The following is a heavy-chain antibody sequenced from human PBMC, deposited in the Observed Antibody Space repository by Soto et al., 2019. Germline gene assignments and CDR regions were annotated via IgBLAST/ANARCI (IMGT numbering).Heavy chain of an antibody. J-gene: IGHJ6*02. Sequence: EVQLVETGGGLIQPGGSLRLSCAASGFTVSSNYMSWVRQAPGKGLEWVSVIYSGGSTYYADSVKGRFTISRDNSKNTLYLQMNSLRAEDTAVYYCASTNTAMVHPDGYYYYYGMDVWGQGTTVTVSS. CDR2: IYSGGST. CDR1: GFTVSSNY. CDR3: ASTNTAMVHPDGYYYYYGMDV. D-gene: IGHD5-18*01. V-gene: IGHV3-53*02.